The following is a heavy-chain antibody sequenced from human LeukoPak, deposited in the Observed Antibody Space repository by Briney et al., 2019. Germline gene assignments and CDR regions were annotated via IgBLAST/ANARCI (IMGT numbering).Heavy chain of an antibody. CDR2: IRYDGSNK. V-gene: IGHV3-30*02. Sequence: GGSLRLSCAASGFTFSSYGMHWVRQAPGKGLEWVAFIRYDGSNKYYADSVEGRLTISRDNSKNTLYLQMNSLRAEDTAVYYCAKDRIGSSWYLTEYYFDYWGQGTLVTVSS. D-gene: IGHD6-13*01. J-gene: IGHJ4*02. CDR3: AKDRIGSSWYLTEYYFDY. CDR1: GFTFSSYG.